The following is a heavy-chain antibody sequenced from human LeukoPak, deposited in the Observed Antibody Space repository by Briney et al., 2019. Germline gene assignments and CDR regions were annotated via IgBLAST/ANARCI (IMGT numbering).Heavy chain of an antibody. J-gene: IGHJ1*01. CDR2: IIPILGIA. CDR3: AKDNSITRVFYDILTGYAPPAEYFQH. Sequence: SVKVSCKASGGTFSSYTISWVRQAPGQGLEWMGRIIPILGIANYAQKFQGRVTITADKSTSTAYMELSSLRSEDAAVYYCAKDNSITRVFYDILTGYAPPAEYFQHWGQGALVTVSS. V-gene: IGHV1-69*04. CDR1: GGTFSSYT. D-gene: IGHD3-9*01.